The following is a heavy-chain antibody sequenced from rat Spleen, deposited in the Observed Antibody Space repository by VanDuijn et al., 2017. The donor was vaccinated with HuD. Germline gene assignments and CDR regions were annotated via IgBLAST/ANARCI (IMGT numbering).Heavy chain of an antibody. CDR1: GFTFSDYY. V-gene: IGHV5-22*01. CDR2: ISYDGSST. Sequence: EVQLVESGGGLVQPGRSLKLSCAASGFTFSDYYMAWVRQAPTKGLEWVATISYDGSSTYYRDSVKGRFTISRDNAKSTLYLQMNSLRSEDTATFYCARLSRVMDAWGQGASVTGSS. CDR3: ARLSRVMDA. J-gene: IGHJ4*01.